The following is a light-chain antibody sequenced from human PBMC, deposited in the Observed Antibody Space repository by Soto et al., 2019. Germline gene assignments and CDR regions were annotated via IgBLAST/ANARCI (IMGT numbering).Light chain of an antibody. J-gene: IGKJ2*01. CDR1: QSLVYADGNTY. CDR3: MQKAHWPYT. CDR2: KVF. Sequence: DVVMTQSPLSLPVTLGQSASISCTSSQSLVYADGNTYLNWLQQRPGQSPRRLIYKVFNRDSGVPDRFGGSASGSEFTLTISRVEAEDIGVYYCMQKAHWPYTFGRGTKVDIK. V-gene: IGKV2-30*01.